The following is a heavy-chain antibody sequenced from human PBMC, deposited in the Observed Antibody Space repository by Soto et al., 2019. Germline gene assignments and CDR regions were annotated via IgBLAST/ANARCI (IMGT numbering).Heavy chain of an antibody. D-gene: IGHD5-12*01. CDR3: ARDKDDIVATISSFSPDY. V-gene: IGHV1-46*01. Sequence: GASVKVSCKASGYTFTSYYMHWVRQAPGQGLEWMGIINPSGGSTSYAQKLQGRVTMTTDTSTSTAYMELRSLRSDDTAVYYCARDKDDIVATISSFSPDYWGQGTLVTVSS. J-gene: IGHJ4*02. CDR2: INPSGGST. CDR1: GYTFTSYY.